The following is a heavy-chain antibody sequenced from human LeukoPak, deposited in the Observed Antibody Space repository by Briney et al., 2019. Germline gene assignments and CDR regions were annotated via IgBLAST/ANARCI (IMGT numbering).Heavy chain of an antibody. V-gene: IGHV5-51*01. CDR3: ARLRWPRGGRSSFDY. CDR1: GYSFTNYW. Sequence: GESLKISCKGSGYSFTNYWIGWVRQMPGKGLEWMGIVNPDDSDTIYSPSFQGQVTISADESITTAYLQWSSLKASDTAMYYCARLRWPRGGRSSFDYWGQGALVTVSS. D-gene: IGHD3-10*01. CDR2: VNPDDSDT. J-gene: IGHJ4*02.